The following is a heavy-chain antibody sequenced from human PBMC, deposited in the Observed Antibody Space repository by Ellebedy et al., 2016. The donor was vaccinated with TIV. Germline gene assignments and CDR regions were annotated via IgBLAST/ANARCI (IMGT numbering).Heavy chain of an antibody. V-gene: IGHV3-11*01. Sequence: GESLKISCAASGFTFSDYYMSWLRQAPGKGLEWVSYITSSGSTIYYADSVKGRFTISRDNAKNSLYLQMNSLRAEDTAGYYCAREGDTAMVHGMDVWGQGTTVTVSS. J-gene: IGHJ6*02. D-gene: IGHD5-18*01. CDR3: AREGDTAMVHGMDV. CDR1: GFTFSDYY. CDR2: ITSSGSTI.